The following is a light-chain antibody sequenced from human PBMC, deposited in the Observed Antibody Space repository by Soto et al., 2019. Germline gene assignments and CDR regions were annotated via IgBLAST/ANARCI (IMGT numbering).Light chain of an antibody. CDR3: SSYTSSSTYV. CDR2: HVG. CDR1: SSDVGGYEY. J-gene: IGLJ1*01. Sequence: QSALTQPRSVSGSPGQSVTISCSGTSSDVGGYEYVSWYQQHPGKAPRLLIYHVGQRPSGVPDRFSGSKSGTTASLTISGLQAEDEADYYCSSYTSSSTYVFGTGTKLTVL. V-gene: IGLV2-11*01.